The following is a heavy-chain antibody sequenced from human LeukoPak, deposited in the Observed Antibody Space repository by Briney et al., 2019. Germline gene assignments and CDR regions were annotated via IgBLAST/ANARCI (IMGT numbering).Heavy chain of an antibody. CDR3: AKVPTGHCSSTSCHDY. J-gene: IGHJ4*02. V-gene: IGHV3-30*18. Sequence: GGSLRLYCAASGFTFSSYGMHWVRQAPGKGLEWVAVISYDGSNKYYADSVKGRFTISRDNSKNTLYLQMNSLRAEDTAVYYCAKVPTGHCSSTSCHDYWGQGTLVTVSS. D-gene: IGHD2-2*01. CDR1: GFTFSSYG. CDR2: ISYDGSNK.